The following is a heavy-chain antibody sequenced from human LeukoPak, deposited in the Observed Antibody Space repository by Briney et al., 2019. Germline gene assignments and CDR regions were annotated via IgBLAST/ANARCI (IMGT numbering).Heavy chain of an antibody. J-gene: IGHJ4*02. V-gene: IGHV4-59*08. CDR3: ARYVVYGSGKYYFDY. D-gene: IGHD3-10*01. CDR2: IYYSGST. CDR1: GGSISSYY. Sequence: PSETLSLTCTVCGGSISSYYWSGIRQPPGKGLEWIGYIYYSGSTNYNPSLKRRVTISVDQSKSQFSLRLSSVTAADTAVYLCARYVVYGSGKYYFDYWGQGSLVTVSS.